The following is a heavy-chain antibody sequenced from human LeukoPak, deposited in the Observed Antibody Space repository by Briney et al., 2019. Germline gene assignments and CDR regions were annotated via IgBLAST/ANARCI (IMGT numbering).Heavy chain of an antibody. CDR3: AREGSIAAAGIYYYYYMDV. CDR1: GFTFSDYY. D-gene: IGHD6-13*01. J-gene: IGHJ6*03. Sequence: PGGSLRLSCAASGFTFSDYYMSWIRQAPGKGLEWVSYISSSGSTIYYADSVKGRFTISRDNAKNSLYLQMNSLRAEDTAVCYCAREGSIAAAGIYYYYYMDVWGKGTTVTISS. CDR2: ISSSGSTI. V-gene: IGHV3-11*01.